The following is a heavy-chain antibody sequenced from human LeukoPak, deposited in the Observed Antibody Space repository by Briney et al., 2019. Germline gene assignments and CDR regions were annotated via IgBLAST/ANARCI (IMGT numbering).Heavy chain of an antibody. V-gene: IGHV3-21*04. CDR1: GFTFSSYS. D-gene: IGHD2-2*01. J-gene: IGHJ4*02. CDR2: ISSSSSYI. CDR3: AKDSYCSSTSCYPHLFFDY. Sequence: PGGSLRLSCAASGFTFSSYSMNWVRQAPGKGLEWVSSISSSSSYIYYADSVKGRFTISRDNAKNSLYLQMNSLRVEDTAVYYCAKDSYCSSTSCYPHLFFDYWGQGTLVTVPS.